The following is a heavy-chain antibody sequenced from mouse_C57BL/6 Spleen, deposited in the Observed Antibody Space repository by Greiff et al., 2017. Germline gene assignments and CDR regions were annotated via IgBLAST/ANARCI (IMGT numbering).Heavy chain of an antibody. CDR2: IDPSDSYT. CDR1: GYTFTSYW. Sequence: QVQLQQSGAELVMPGASVKLSCKASGYTFTSYWMHWVKQRPGQGLEWIGEIDPSDSYTNYNQKFKGKSTLTVDKSSSTAYMQLSSLTSEDSAVYYCARSDGTKDAMDYWGQGTSVTVSS. D-gene: IGHD2-1*01. CDR3: ARSDGTKDAMDY. J-gene: IGHJ4*01. V-gene: IGHV1-69*01.